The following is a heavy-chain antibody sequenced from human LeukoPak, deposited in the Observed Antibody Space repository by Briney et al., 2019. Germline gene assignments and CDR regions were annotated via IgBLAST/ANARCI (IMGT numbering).Heavy chain of an antibody. CDR1: GGSFSGYY. CDR3: ARVLNWFDP. CDR2: INHSGST. Sequence: SETLSLTCAVYGGSFSGYYWSWIRQPPGKGLEWIGEINHSGSTNYNPSLKSRVTITVDTSKNQFSLKLSSVTAADTAVYYCARVLNWFDPWGQGTLVTVSS. D-gene: IGHD2/OR15-2a*01. J-gene: IGHJ5*02. V-gene: IGHV4-34*01.